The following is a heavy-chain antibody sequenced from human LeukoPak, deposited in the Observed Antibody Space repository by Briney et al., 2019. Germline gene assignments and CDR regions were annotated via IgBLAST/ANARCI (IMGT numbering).Heavy chain of an antibody. J-gene: IGHJ4*02. Sequence: PGGSLRLSCAASGFTFSSYAMHWVRQAPGKGLEWVAVISYDGSNKYYADSVKGRFTISRDNSKNTLYLQMNSLRAEDTAVYYCARANGGYSYGPGYWGQGTLVTVSS. D-gene: IGHD5-18*01. CDR1: GFTFSSYA. CDR3: ARANGGYSYGPGY. V-gene: IGHV3-30*01. CDR2: ISYDGSNK.